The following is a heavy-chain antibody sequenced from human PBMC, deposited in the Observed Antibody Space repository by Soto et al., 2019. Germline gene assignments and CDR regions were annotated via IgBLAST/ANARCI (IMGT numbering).Heavy chain of an antibody. D-gene: IGHD3-10*01. CDR2: IYSGGAT. V-gene: IGHV3-53*01. Sequence: EVLLVDSGGGLIQPGGSLRLSCAASGFSVSSSHMIWVRQAPGKRLEWVSVIYSGGATYHAVSVKGRFTISRDRSKNTVYLQMDSLRTEDTAVYHCAKLGPYGSESYSFRYNWIDPWGQGTLVTVSS. J-gene: IGHJ5*02. CDR1: GFSVSSSH. CDR3: AKLGPYGSESYSFRYNWIDP.